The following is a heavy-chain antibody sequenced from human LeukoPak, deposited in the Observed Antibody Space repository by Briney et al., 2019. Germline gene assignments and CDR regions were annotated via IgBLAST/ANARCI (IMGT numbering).Heavy chain of an antibody. CDR3: ARPNTIFGGLWSFDP. Sequence: TSETPCLTCAVSGYSLSSGYYWGWIRQSPGKGLEWIGSIYSSGTTYYNPYLKSVVTISVDTSKNQFSLKVSSVTAADTAVYYCARPNTIFGGLWSFDPWGQGTLVTVSS. D-gene: IGHD3-3*01. CDR1: GYSLSSGYY. CDR2: IYSSGTT. V-gene: IGHV4-38-2*01. J-gene: IGHJ5*02.